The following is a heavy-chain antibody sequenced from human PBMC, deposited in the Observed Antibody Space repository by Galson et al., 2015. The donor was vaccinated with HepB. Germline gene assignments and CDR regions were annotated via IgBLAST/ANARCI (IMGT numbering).Heavy chain of an antibody. CDR3: ARDSTRGIVVVPAAFDY. J-gene: IGHJ4*02. CDR2: INAGNGNT. V-gene: IGHV1-3*01. D-gene: IGHD2-2*01. CDR1: GYTFTNYA. Sequence: VKVSCKASGYTFTNYAMHWVRQAPGQRLEWMGWINAGNGNTKYSQKFQGRVTITRDTSANTDYMELSSLRSEDTAVYYCARDSTRGIVVVPAAFDYWGQGTLVTVSS.